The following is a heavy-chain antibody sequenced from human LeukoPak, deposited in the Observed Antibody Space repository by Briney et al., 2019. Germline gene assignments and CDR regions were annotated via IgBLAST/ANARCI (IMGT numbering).Heavy chain of an antibody. V-gene: IGHV3-48*03. D-gene: IGHD1-26*01. CDR3: ARSGSYQTTGDAFDI. CDR2: ISTSSSAI. CDR1: GFTFSSYE. Sequence: GGSLRLSCAASGFTFSSYEMNWVRQAPGKGLEWVSYISTSSSAIYYADSVKGRFTISRDDAKNSLYLQMNSLRAEDTALYYCARSGSYQTTGDAFDIWGQGTMVTVSS. J-gene: IGHJ3*02.